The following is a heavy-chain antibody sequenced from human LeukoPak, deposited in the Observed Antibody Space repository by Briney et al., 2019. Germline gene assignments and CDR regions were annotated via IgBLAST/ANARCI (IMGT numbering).Heavy chain of an antibody. CDR3: ASRGGTTSYYYYMDV. Sequence: SVKVSCKASGGTFSSYAISWVRQAPGQGLEWMGGIIPIFGTANYAQKFQGRVTITADKSTSIAYMELSSLRSEDTAVYYCASRGGTTSYYYYMDVWGKGTTVTVSS. V-gene: IGHV1-69*06. CDR2: IIPIFGTA. J-gene: IGHJ6*03. D-gene: IGHD1-1*01. CDR1: GGTFSSYA.